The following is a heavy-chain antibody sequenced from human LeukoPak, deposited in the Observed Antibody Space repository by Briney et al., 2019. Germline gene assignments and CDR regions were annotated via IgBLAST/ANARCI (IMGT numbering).Heavy chain of an antibody. CDR2: ISSSSSYI. CDR1: GFTFSSYS. CDR3: AREGGFDL. V-gene: IGHV3-21*01. D-gene: IGHD1-26*01. Sequence: GGSLRLSCAASGFTFSSYSMNWVRQAPGKGLEWVSSISSSSSYIYYADSVKGRFTISRDDAENSLYLQMNSLRVDDTAVYYCAREGGFDLWGRGTLVTVSS. J-gene: IGHJ2*01.